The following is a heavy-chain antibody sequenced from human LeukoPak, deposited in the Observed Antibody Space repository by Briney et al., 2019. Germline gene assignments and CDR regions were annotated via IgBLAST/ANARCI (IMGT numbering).Heavy chain of an antibody. D-gene: IGHD3-22*01. Sequence: GGSLRLSCAASGFTFSSYSMNWVRQAPGKGLEWVSSVSSSSSYIYYADSVKGRFTISRDNAKNSLYLQMNSLRAEDTAVYYCARDVYYDSSGYYHWGQGTLVTVSS. V-gene: IGHV3-21*01. CDR3: ARDVYYDSSGYYH. CDR1: GFTFSSYS. CDR2: VSSSSSYI. J-gene: IGHJ4*02.